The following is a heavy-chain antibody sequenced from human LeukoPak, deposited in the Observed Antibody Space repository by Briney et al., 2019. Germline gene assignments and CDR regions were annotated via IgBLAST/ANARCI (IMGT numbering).Heavy chain of an antibody. J-gene: IGHJ4*02. V-gene: IGHV4-38-2*02. CDR2: IYHSGSS. D-gene: IGHD4-17*01. CDR3: ARVGRAAHYGDYGYYFDY. Sequence: SETLSLTCTVSGYSISSGYYWGWIRQPPGRGLEWIGSIYHSGSSYYNPSLKSRVTISIDTSKNQFSLRLSSVTATDTAVYYCARVGRAAHYGDYGYYFDYWGQGTLVIVSS. CDR1: GYSISSGYY.